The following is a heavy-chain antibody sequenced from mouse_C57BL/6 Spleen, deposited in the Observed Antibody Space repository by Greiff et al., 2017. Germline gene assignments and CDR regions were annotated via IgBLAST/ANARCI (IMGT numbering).Heavy chain of an antibody. CDR1: GFTFSDYG. Sequence: EVKLVESGGGLVKPGGSLKLSCAASGFTFSDYGMHWVRQAPEKGLEWVAHISSGSSTIYYADTVKGRFTISRDNAKNTLFLQMTSLRSEDTAMXYCAGDSYFSWFAYWGQGTLVTVSA. CDR3: AGDSYFSWFAY. J-gene: IGHJ3*01. D-gene: IGHD2-12*01. V-gene: IGHV5-17*01. CDR2: ISSGSSTI.